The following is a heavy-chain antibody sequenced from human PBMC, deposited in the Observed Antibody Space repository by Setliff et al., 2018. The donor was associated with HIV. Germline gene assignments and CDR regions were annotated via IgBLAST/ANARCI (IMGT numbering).Heavy chain of an antibody. D-gene: IGHD6-6*01. CDR2: IYYSGST. V-gene: IGHV4-59*11. Sequence: SETLSLTCTVSGGSISSHYWSWIRQPPGKGLEWFGYIYYSGSTNYNPSLKSRVTISVDTSKNQFSLKLSSVTAADTAVYYCARDGGAARPMDVWGKGTTVTVSS. J-gene: IGHJ6*03. CDR3: ARDGGAARPMDV. CDR1: GGSISSHY.